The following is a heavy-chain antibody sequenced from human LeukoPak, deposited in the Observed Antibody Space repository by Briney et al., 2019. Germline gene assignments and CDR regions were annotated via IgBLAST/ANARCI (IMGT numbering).Heavy chain of an antibody. D-gene: IGHD3-22*01. J-gene: IGHJ5*02. Sequence: SETLSLTCTVSGGSISSYYWGWIRQPPGKGLEWIGYIYYSGNTNYNPSLKSRVTISVDTSKNQFSLKLSSVTAADTAVYYCTRDLHSGGYYPRYNWFDPWGQGILVTVSS. CDR2: IYYSGNT. CDR1: GGSISSYY. V-gene: IGHV4-59*01. CDR3: TRDLHSGGYYPRYNWFDP.